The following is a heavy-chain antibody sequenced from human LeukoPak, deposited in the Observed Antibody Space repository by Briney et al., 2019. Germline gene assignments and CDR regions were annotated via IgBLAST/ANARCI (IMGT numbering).Heavy chain of an antibody. D-gene: IGHD6-19*01. J-gene: IGHJ4*02. CDR1: GYTLTELS. CDR3: ATGHRIAVAGTGDY. CDR2: FDPEDGET. Sequence: GASVKVSCKVSGYTLTELSMHWVRQDPGKGLEWMGGFDPEDGETIYAQKFQGRVTMTEDTSTDTAYMELSSLRSEDTAVYYCATGHRIAVAGTGDYCGQGTLVTVSS. V-gene: IGHV1-24*01.